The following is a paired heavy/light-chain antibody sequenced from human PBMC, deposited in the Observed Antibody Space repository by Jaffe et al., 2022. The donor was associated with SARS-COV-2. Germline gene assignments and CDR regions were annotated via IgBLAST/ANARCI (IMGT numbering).Light chain of an antibody. Sequence: DIVMTQSPLSLPVTPGEPASISCRSSQSLLHSNGVNYLDWYLQKPGQSPQLLIYLGSNRASGVPDRFSGSGSGTDFTLKISRVEAEDVGVYYCMQALQTVLTFGGGTKVEIK. J-gene: IGKJ4*01. CDR2: LGS. CDR1: QSLLHSNGVNY. CDR3: MQALQTVLT. V-gene: IGKV2-28*01.
Heavy chain of an antibody. CDR2: INSDGSST. J-gene: IGHJ5*02. CDR1: GFTFSSYW. V-gene: IGHV3-74*01. Sequence: EVQLVESGGGLVQPGGSLRLSCAASGFTFSSYWMHWVRQAPGKGLVWVSRINSDGSSTDYADSVKGRFTISRDNAKNTLFLQMNSLRAEDTAVYYCASPTFYYGSGSYPWFDPWGQGTLVTVSS. D-gene: IGHD3-10*01. CDR3: ASPTFYYGSGSYPWFDP.